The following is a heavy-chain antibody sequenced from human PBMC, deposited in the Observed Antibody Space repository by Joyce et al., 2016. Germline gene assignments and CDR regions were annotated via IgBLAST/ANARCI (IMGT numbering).Heavy chain of an antibody. J-gene: IGHJ4*02. D-gene: IGHD7-27*01. CDR2: MTPNSGNT. CDR1: GYTFTNFD. V-gene: IGHV1-8*01. Sequence: QVQLVQSGAEVKKPGASVKVSCKASGYTFTNFDINWVRKSPGQGLEWLGWMTPNSGNTGYAQNFQGRVTMTRDTSISTAYMELSSLRSEDTAVYFCARNKYGTGDFDFWGQGTPVTVSS. CDR3: ARNKYGTGDFDF.